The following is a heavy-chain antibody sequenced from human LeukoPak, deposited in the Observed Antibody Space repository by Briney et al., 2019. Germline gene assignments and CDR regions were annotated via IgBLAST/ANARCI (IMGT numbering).Heavy chain of an antibody. J-gene: IGHJ4*02. D-gene: IGHD3-10*01. V-gene: IGHV3-7*04. CDR3: ARGGGRDPFNVAY. Sequence: PGGSLRLSCAASGFTFSNYWMSWVRQAPGRGLEWVANIKPDGSAQYYVDSVKGRFTISRDNAKNSLYLQMNSLRVEDTAVYYCARGGGRDPFNVAYWGQGTLVTASS. CDR1: GFTFSNYW. CDR2: IKPDGSAQ.